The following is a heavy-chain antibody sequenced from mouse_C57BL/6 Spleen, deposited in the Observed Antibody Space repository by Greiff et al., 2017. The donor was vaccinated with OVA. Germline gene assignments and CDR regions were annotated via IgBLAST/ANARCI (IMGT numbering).Heavy chain of an antibody. D-gene: IGHD2-4*01. CDR1: GYSFTDYN. CDR2: INPNYGTT. Sequence: SGPELVKPGASVKISCKASGYSFTDYNMNWVKQSNGKSLEWIGVINPNYGTTSYNQKFKGKATLTVDQSSSTAYMQLNSLTSDDSAVYYCARCWDYDEGYYFDYWGQGTTLTVSS. CDR3: ARCWDYDEGYYFDY. J-gene: IGHJ2*01. V-gene: IGHV1-39*01.